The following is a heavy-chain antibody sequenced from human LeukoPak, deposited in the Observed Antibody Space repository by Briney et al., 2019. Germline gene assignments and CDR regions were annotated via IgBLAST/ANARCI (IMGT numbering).Heavy chain of an antibody. CDR3: ARGEPIAARSLDY. CDR1: GGTFSSYA. J-gene: IGHJ4*02. D-gene: IGHD6-6*01. V-gene: IGHV1-69*13. CDR2: IIPIFGTA. Sequence: GASVKVSCKASGGTFSSYAISWVRQGPGEGLECMGGIIPIFGTANYAQKFQGRVTITADESTSTAYMEMSSLRSEDTAVYYCARGEPIAARSLDYWGQGTLVTVSS.